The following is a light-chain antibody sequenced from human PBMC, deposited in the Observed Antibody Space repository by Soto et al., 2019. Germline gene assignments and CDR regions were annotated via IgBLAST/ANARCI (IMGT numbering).Light chain of an antibody. V-gene: IGKV1-39*01. CDR3: QQSYTFPYT. J-gene: IGKJ2*01. CDR1: QTIRSY. Sequence: DIQMTQSPSSLSASVGDRVTLTCRASQTIRSYVNWNQQKPGKAPKLLIYAASILQSGVPSRLSASGSATDFTLTISSLQPEDFATYYCQQSYTFPYTFGQGTKVEIK. CDR2: AAS.